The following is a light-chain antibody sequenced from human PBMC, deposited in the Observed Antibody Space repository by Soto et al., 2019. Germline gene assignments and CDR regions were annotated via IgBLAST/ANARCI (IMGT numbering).Light chain of an antibody. CDR2: GNS. CDR1: SSNIGAGYH. V-gene: IGLV1-40*01. J-gene: IGLJ3*02. CDR3: QSYDSSLSGSV. Sequence: QSVLTQPPSVSGAPGQRVTLSCTGSSSNIGAGYHVHWYQQLPGTAPKLLIYGNSNRPSGVPDRFSGSKSGTSASLAITGLQAEDEADYYCQSYDSSLSGSVFGGGTKLTVL.